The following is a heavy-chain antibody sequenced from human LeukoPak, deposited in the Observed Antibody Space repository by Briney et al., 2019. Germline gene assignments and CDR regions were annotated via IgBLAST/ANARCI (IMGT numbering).Heavy chain of an antibody. D-gene: IGHD3-10*01. CDR3: ARDQSYGSARGYFDY. Sequence: ASVKVSCKASGYIFTNYCIYWVRQAPGQGLEWMGIINPSGGSTSYAQKFQGRVTMTRDTFTSTVYMELSSLRSEDTAVYYCARDQSYGSARGYFDYWSQGTLVTVSS. CDR1: GYIFTNYC. CDR2: INPSGGST. J-gene: IGHJ4*02. V-gene: IGHV1-46*01.